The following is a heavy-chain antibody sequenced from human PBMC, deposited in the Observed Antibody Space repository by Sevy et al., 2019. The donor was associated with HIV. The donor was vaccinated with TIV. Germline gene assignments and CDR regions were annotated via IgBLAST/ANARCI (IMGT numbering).Heavy chain of an antibody. CDR3: ARDLSSGWYGVGDY. Sequence: GGSLRLSCAASGFIFSSYGMNWVRQAPGKGLEWISYISSSSSTIYYADSVKGRFTISRDNAKNSLYLQMNRLSAEDTAVYYCARDLSSGWYGVGDYWGQGTLVTVSS. CDR2: ISSSSSTI. V-gene: IGHV3-48*01. J-gene: IGHJ4*02. CDR1: GFIFSSYG. D-gene: IGHD6-19*01.